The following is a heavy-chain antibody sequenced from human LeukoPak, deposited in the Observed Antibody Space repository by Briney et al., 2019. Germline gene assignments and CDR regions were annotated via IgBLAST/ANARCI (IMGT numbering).Heavy chain of an antibody. CDR3: ATSQLWFPNDY. Sequence: GGSLRLSCAASGFTFSSYAMSWVRQAPGKGLEWVSAISGSGGSTYYADSVKGRFTISRDNSKNTLYPQMNSLRAEDTAVYYCATSQLWFPNDYWGQGTLVTVSS. V-gene: IGHV3-23*01. J-gene: IGHJ4*02. CDR2: ISGSGGST. D-gene: IGHD5-18*01. CDR1: GFTFSSYA.